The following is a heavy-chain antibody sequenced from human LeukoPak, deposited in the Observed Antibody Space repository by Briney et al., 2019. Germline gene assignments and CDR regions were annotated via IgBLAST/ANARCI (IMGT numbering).Heavy chain of an antibody. CDR3: AKERSGYIPFDY. CDR1: GFAFSNFA. D-gene: IGHD5-18*01. Sequence: GGSLRLSCAASGFAFSNFAVSWVRQTPGKGLEWVSEISGSGGTTYYADSVKGRFTISRDNSKNTLDLQMDSLRAEDTAVYYCAKERSGYIPFDYWGQGILVTVSS. J-gene: IGHJ4*02. CDR2: ISGSGGTT. V-gene: IGHV3-23*01.